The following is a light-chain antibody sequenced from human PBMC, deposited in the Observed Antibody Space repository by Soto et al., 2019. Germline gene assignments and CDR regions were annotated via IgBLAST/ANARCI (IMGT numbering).Light chain of an antibody. CDR2: RAS. CDR1: QTVDSTY. J-gene: IGKJ2*01. V-gene: IGKV3-20*01. CDR3: QQYDTSPPLYT. Sequence: EVVLTQSPGTLSLSPGERATLSCRASQTVDSTYLAWYQQKPGQAPRLLIYRASSRAAGVPDRSSGSGSGTDFTLTISKLDPEDFAVYYCQQYDTSPPLYTFGQGTKLEIK.